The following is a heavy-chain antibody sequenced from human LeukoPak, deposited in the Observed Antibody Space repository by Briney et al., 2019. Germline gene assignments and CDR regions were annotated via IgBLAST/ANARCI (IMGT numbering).Heavy chain of an antibody. V-gene: IGHV4-4*07. Sequence: PSETLSLTCTVSGGSISSYYWSWLRQPAGKGLEWIGRIYTSGSTNYNPSLKSRVTISVDKSKNQFSLKLSSVTAADTAVYYCARDPGYSSDYYYYMDVWGKGTTVTVSS. CDR3: ARDPGYSSDYYYYMDV. CDR2: IYTSGST. D-gene: IGHD6-25*01. CDR1: GGSISSYY. J-gene: IGHJ6*03.